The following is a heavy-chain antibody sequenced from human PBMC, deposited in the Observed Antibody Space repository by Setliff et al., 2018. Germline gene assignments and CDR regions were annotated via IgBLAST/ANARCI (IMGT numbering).Heavy chain of an antibody. D-gene: IGHD1-26*01. J-gene: IGHJ4*02. V-gene: IGHV4-34*01. CDR1: GDSFSGYF. CDR3: ARSPSSGAYWNPRPFYSDY. CDR2: IDQSGST. Sequence: NPSETLSLTCAVYGDSFSGYFWTWIRQPPGKGLEWIGDIDQSGSTNYNPSLKSRVSISVDTSKNQFSLRLTSVTAADTALYYCARSPSSGAYWNPRPFYSDYWARGTLVTVSS.